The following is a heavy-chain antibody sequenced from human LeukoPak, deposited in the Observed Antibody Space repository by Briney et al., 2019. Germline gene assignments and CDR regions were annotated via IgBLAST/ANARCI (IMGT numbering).Heavy chain of an antibody. D-gene: IGHD3-3*01. J-gene: IGHJ6*03. CDR3: ARDGVEEWLLSSGTSNYYYYMDV. V-gene: IGHV3-30*01. CDR1: GFTFSSYA. Sequence: GGSLRLSCAASGFTFSSYAMHWVRQAPGKGLEWVAVISYDGSNKYYADSVKGRFTISRDNSKNTLYLQMNSLRAEDTAVHYCARDGVEEWLLSSGTSNYYYYMDVWGKGTTVTVSS. CDR2: ISYDGSNK.